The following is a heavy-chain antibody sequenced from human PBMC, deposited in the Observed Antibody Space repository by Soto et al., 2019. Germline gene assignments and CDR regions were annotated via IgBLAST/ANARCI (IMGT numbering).Heavy chain of an antibody. J-gene: IGHJ4*02. Sequence: QVTLKESGPVLVKPTETLTLTCTVSGFSLSNARMGVSWIRQPPGKALEWLAHIFSNDEKSYSTSLKSRLTISKDTSKSQVVLTMTNMDPVDTATYYCARFGRYYYDSSGNEFDYWGQGTLVTVSS. CDR2: IFSNDEK. CDR1: GFSLSNARMG. CDR3: ARFGRYYYDSSGNEFDY. D-gene: IGHD3-22*01. V-gene: IGHV2-26*01.